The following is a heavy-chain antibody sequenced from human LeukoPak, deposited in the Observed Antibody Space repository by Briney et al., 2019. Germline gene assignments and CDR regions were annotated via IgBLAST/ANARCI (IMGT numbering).Heavy chain of an antibody. CDR3: ARVTIFGVVATFDY. V-gene: IGHV3-74*01. J-gene: IGHJ4*02. CDR2: INKDGSTT. D-gene: IGHD3-3*01. Sequence: SGGSLRLSWAASGCTFRSYWVHWVRQVPGKGLVSLSRINKDGSTTNYADSVKGRFTISRDNAKNALYLQMNSLRVEDTAVYYCARVTIFGVVATFDYWGQGTLVTVSS. CDR1: GCTFRSYW.